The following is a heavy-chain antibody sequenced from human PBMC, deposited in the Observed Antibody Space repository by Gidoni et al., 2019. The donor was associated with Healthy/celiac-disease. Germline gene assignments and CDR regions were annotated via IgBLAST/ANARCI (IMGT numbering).Heavy chain of an antibody. CDR2: ISSSGSTL. D-gene: IGHD2-21*01. J-gene: IGHJ4*02. CDR3: ARVFSPDY. CDR1: GFTFSSYE. Sequence: EVQLVESGGGLVQPGGSLRLSGAASGFTFSSYEMNWVRQAPGQWLEWFSYISSSGSTLYYAYSVKGRFTISRDNAKNSLYLQMNSLRAEDTAVYYFARVFSPDYWGQGTLVTVSS. V-gene: IGHV3-48*03.